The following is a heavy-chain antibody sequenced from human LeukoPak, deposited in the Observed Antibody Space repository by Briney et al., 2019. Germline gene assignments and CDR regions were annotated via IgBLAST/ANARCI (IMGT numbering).Heavy chain of an antibody. Sequence: GGSLRLSCAASGFTFSSYGMHWVRQAPGKGLESVAVIWYDGSNKYYADSVKGRFTISRDNSKNTLYLQMNSLRAEDTAVYYCARDVHSSTSPYWFDPWGQGTLVTVSS. D-gene: IGHD2-2*01. CDR3: ARDVHSSTSPYWFDP. J-gene: IGHJ5*02. CDR2: IWYDGSNK. CDR1: GFTFSSYG. V-gene: IGHV3-33*01.